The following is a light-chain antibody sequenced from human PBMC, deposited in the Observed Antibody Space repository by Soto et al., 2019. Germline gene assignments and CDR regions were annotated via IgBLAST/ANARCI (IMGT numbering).Light chain of an antibody. Sequence: QSVLTQPPSVSGAPGQRVTISCTGSSSNIGAGYDVHWYQQLPGTAPKLLIYGNSNRPSGVPDRFSGSKSGTSASLAITGLQAEDAADYYCQSDDSSLSGVVFGGGTKVTVL. V-gene: IGLV1-40*01. J-gene: IGLJ2*01. CDR3: QSDDSSLSGVV. CDR2: GNS. CDR1: SSNIGAGYD.